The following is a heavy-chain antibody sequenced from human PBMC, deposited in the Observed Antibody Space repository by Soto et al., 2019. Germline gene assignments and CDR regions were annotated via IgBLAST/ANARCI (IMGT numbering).Heavy chain of an antibody. CDR2: IYHSGST. CDR3: ARAGGLGAVAVDY. J-gene: IGHJ4*02. V-gene: IGHV4-39*07. CDR1: GDSITSSSHY. Sequence: SETLSLTCTVSGDSITSSSHYWGWIRQPPGKGLEWIGYIYHSGSTYYNPSLKSRVTISVDRSKNQFSLRLSSVTAADTAVYYCARAGGLGAVAVDYWGQGTLVTVSS. D-gene: IGHD6-19*01.